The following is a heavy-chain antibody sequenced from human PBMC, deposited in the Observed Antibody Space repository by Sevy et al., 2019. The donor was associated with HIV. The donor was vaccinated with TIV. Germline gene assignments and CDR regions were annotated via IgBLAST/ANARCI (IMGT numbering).Heavy chain of an antibody. CDR2: ISSSSNYI. V-gene: IGHV3-21*01. CDR1: GFTFSKYP. CDR3: VRDGGCSSSSCLLYFDY. Sequence: GGSLRLSCVVSGFTFSKYPMNWVRQAPGKGLEWVSSISSSSNYIYYGDSVKGRFTSSRDNAKNSLYLQMNSLRADDTAVYYCVRDGGCSSSSCLLYFDYWGQGSLVTVSS. D-gene: IGHD2-15*01. J-gene: IGHJ4*02.